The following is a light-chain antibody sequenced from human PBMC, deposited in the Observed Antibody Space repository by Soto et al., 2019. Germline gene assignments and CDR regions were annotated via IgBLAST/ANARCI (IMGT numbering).Light chain of an antibody. Sequence: DIQVTQSPASLSASVGDRVTIACRASHDINNYLHWYQQKPGKAPRLLIYAASRLQSGVPSRFRGSGSGTVFTLTINSLQPEDFATYYCQQSYSTPAFGQGTKVEVK. CDR1: HDINNY. CDR3: QQSYSTPA. V-gene: IGKV1-39*01. CDR2: AAS. J-gene: IGKJ1*01.